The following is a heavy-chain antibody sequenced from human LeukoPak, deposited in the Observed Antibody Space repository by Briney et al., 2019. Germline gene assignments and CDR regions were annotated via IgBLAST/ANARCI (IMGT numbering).Heavy chain of an antibody. Sequence: PGGSLRLACAAAGFAGSSKYMSWARQAPVGGLEWVSVIYTGGSTYYADSVKGRFTISRDDSKDTLYLQMNRLRAEDPAVYYCAKDPPYCSRTSCYIIPGDYWGQGTLVTASS. V-gene: IGHV3-53*01. CDR2: IYTGGST. CDR3: AKDPPYCSRTSCYIIPGDY. J-gene: IGHJ4*02. D-gene: IGHD2-2*02. CDR1: GFAGSSKY.